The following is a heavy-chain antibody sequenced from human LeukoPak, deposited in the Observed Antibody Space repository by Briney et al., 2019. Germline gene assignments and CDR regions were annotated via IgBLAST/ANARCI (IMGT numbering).Heavy chain of an antibody. J-gene: IGHJ4*02. V-gene: IGHV1-18*01. CDR3: ARCSFTVDIVATTPSDY. CDR1: GYTFTSYG. D-gene: IGHD5-12*01. Sequence: SVKVSCKASGYTFTSYGISGVRQAPGQGREGMGCISSYNDNTNYAHKLHGRVTMTAETSTSTAYMELRSLRSDDTDVYYCARCSFTVDIVATTPSDYWGQGTLVTVSS. CDR2: ISSYNDNT.